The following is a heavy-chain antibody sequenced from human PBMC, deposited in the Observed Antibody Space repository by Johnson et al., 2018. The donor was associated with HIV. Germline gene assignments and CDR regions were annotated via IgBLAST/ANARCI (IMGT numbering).Heavy chain of an antibody. D-gene: IGHD6-13*01. Sequence: QVQLVESGGGVVQPGRSLRLSCAASGFTFSSYAMHWVRQAPGKGLEWVAVISYDGSNNYYADSVKGRFTISRDNSKNMLFLQMNSLRAEDTAVYYCAKCIWGSSLIDAFDIWGQGTMVTVSS. J-gene: IGHJ3*02. V-gene: IGHV3-30-3*02. CDR2: ISYDGSNN. CDR1: GFTFSSYA. CDR3: AKCIWGSSLIDAFDI.